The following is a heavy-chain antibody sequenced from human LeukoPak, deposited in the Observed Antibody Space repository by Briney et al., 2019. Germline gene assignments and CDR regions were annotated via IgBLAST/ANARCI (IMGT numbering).Heavy chain of an antibody. CDR1: GFTFSSYW. CDR3: AKDLGSRLRYYFDY. CDR2: INQDV. V-gene: IGHV3-7*01. Sequence: PGGSLRLSCAGYGFTFSSYWMNWVRQAPGKGLEWVANINQDVVDSVKGRFTISRDNSKNTLYLQMNSLRAEDTAVYYYAKDLGSRLRYYFDYWGQGTLVTVSS. D-gene: IGHD7-27*01. J-gene: IGHJ4*02.